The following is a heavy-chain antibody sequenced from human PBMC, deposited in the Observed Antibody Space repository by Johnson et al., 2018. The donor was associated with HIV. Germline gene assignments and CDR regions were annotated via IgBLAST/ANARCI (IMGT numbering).Heavy chain of an antibody. J-gene: IGHJ3*02. Sequence: QVQLVESGGGLVQSGGSLRLSCAVSGVIFSDYYMSWIRQAPGKGLEWVSYISGSGNSIYYADSVKGRFTISRDNAKNSLYLQMNSLKVEDTAVYYCARDLIVGATRGGAVDIWGQGTMVTVSS. CDR1: GVIFSDYY. CDR3: ARDLIVGATRGGAVDI. D-gene: IGHD1-26*01. CDR2: ISGSGNSI. V-gene: IGHV3-11*01.